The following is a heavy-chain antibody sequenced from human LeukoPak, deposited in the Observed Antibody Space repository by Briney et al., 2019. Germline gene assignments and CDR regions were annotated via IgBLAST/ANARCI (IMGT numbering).Heavy chain of an antibody. CDR1: GYTFTSYG. D-gene: IGHD6-19*01. V-gene: IGHV1-18*01. Sequence: ASVKVSCKASGYTFTSYGISWVRQAPGQGLEWMGWISAYNGNTNYAQKLQGRVTMTTDTSTSTAYMELRSLRSDDTAVYYCARGRRIAVAGTLGYWGQGTLVTVSS. CDR2: ISAYNGNT. CDR3: ARGRRIAVAGTLGY. J-gene: IGHJ4*02.